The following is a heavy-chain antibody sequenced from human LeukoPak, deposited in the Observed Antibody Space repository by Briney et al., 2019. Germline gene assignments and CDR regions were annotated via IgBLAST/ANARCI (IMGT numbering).Heavy chain of an antibody. Sequence: ASVKVSCKASGYTFTGYYMHWVRQAPGQGLEWMGWFNPNSGGTNYAQKFQGRVTMTRDTSISTAYMELSRLRSDDTAVYYCASHSRPHYYYYMDVWGKGTTVTVSS. V-gene: IGHV1-2*02. D-gene: IGHD6-13*01. J-gene: IGHJ6*03. CDR2: FNPNSGGT. CDR1: GYTFTGYY. CDR3: ASHSRPHYYYYMDV.